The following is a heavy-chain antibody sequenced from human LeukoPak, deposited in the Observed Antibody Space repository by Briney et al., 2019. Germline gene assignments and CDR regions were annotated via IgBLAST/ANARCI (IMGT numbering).Heavy chain of an antibody. J-gene: IGHJ3*02. Sequence: PGGSLRLSCAASGFTFSTFAMNWVRQAPGKGLEWASTISSSVGSTYYANSVKGRFTISRDNSKKTLYLQLNSLRAEDAAVYYCARAASSVASIRAPPMSDAFDIWGQGTMVTVSS. CDR2: ISSSVGST. D-gene: IGHD2-15*01. CDR3: ARAASSVASIRAPPMSDAFDI. V-gene: IGHV3-23*01. CDR1: GFTFSTFA.